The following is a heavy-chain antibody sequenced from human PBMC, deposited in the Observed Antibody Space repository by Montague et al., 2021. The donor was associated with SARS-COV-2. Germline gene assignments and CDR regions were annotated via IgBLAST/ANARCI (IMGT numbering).Heavy chain of an antibody. Sequence: SETLSLTCTVSGGSISSYYWSWIRQPAGKGLEWIGRIYTSGSTNYNPSLTSRVTMSVETSKNQFSLKLSSVTAADTAMYYCARGLDYYDFWSGYYPAYWYFDLWGRGTLVTVSS. CDR2: IYTSGST. D-gene: IGHD3-3*01. V-gene: IGHV4-4*07. CDR3: ARGLDYYDFWSGYYPAYWYFDL. CDR1: GGSISSYY. J-gene: IGHJ2*01.